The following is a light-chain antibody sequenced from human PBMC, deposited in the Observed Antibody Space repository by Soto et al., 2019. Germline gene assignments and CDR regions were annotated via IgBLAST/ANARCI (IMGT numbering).Light chain of an antibody. CDR1: TSNIGNNY. J-gene: IGLJ3*02. CDR2: RSD. CDR3: AAWDDSLSVWV. Sequence: QSVLTQPPSASGTPGRRVTISCSGSTSNIGNNYVYWYQQFPGTAPNLLIYRSDQRPSGVPDRISGSKSGTSASLAVSGLRSEDEADYYCAAWDDSLSVWVFGGGTKLTVL. V-gene: IGLV1-47*01.